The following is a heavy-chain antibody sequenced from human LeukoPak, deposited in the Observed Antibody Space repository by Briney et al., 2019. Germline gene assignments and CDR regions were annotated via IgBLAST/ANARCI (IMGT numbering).Heavy chain of an antibody. Sequence: ASVKVSCKASGYTFTGYYMHWVRQAPGQGLEWMGWINPNSGGTNYAQKFQGRVTMTRDTSISTAYMELSRLRSDDTAVYYCASVPKVRGVITTAFDPWGQGTLVTVSS. CDR1: GYTFTGYY. CDR3: ASVPKVRGVITTAFDP. J-gene: IGHJ5*02. V-gene: IGHV1-2*02. CDR2: INPNSGGT. D-gene: IGHD3-10*01.